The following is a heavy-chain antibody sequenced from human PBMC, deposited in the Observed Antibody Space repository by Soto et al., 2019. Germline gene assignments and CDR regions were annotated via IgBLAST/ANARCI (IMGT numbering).Heavy chain of an antibody. CDR2: IDWDDDK. Sequence: SGPTLVNPTETLTLTCTFSGFSLSTNGMRVSWIRQPPGKALEWLARIDWDDDKLYSASLKTRLTISKDTSKNQVVLTLTNMDPVDTATYYCKRMRGPGTGGDALDIWGQGTGVTVSS. J-gene: IGHJ3*02. D-gene: IGHD1-1*01. CDR3: KRMRGPGTGGDALDI. CDR1: GFSLSTNGMR. V-gene: IGHV2-70*04.